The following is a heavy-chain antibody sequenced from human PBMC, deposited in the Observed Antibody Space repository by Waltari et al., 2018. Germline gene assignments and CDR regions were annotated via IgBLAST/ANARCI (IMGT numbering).Heavy chain of an antibody. J-gene: IGHJ4*02. CDR1: GYTFTGYY. V-gene: IGHV1-2*02. D-gene: IGHD3-22*01. Sequence: QVQLVQSGAEVMKPGASVKVSCKASGYTFTGYYMHWVRQAPGQGLEWMGWINPNSGGTNYAQKFQGRVTMTRDTSISTAYMELSRLRSDDTAVYYCARDYYDSSGYYDFDYWGQGTLVTVSS. CDR3: ARDYYDSSGYYDFDY. CDR2: INPNSGGT.